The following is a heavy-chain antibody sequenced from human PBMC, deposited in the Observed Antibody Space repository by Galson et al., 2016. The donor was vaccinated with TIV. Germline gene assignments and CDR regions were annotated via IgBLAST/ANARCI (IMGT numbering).Heavy chain of an antibody. V-gene: IGHV1-69*01. CDR3: ARDIPCGGSCYFFDD. J-gene: IGHJ4*02. CDR2: VLPISGAT. Sequence: VKVSCKASGGTLNNYAVNWVRLAPGQGLEWMGGVLPISGATNYAQGFQDRVTITADAFTSTVFMELSSLRSGDTAVYFCARDIPCGGSCYFFDDWGQGTLVTVSS. CDR1: GGTLNNYA. D-gene: IGHD3-16*01.